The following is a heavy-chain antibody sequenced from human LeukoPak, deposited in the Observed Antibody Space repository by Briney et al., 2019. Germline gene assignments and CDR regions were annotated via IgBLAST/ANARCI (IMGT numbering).Heavy chain of an antibody. J-gene: IGHJ4*02. Sequence: PGGSLRLSCAASGVTFSNYSMNWVRQAPGKGLEWVAAISGSGGNTYYADSVKGRFTIVGTNSKKLLYMQMNVLSAEDAAVYYFAKEKDSHGYFDYWGQGTLVTVSS. D-gene: IGHD5-18*01. CDR2: ISGSGGNT. V-gene: IGHV3-23*01. CDR1: GVTFSNYS. CDR3: AKEKDSHGYFDY.